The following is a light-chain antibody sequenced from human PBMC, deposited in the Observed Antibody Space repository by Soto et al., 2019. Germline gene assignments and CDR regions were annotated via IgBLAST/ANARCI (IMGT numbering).Light chain of an antibody. CDR2: GAS. V-gene: IGKV3-15*01. CDR1: QYVSTN. J-gene: IGKJ1*01. Sequence: EVVMTQSPDTLSVSPGERATLSCRASQYVSTNLAWYQQRPGQAPRLLIYGASTRATGIPARFSGSGSGTDFTLTISRLEPEDFAVYYCQQYGSSPGTFGQGTKVDIK. CDR3: QQYGSSPGT.